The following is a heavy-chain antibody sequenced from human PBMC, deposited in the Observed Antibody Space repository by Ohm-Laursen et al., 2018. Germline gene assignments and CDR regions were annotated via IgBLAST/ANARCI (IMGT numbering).Heavy chain of an antibody. J-gene: IGHJ4*02. CDR2: IYYSGST. D-gene: IGHD6-13*01. V-gene: IGHV4-59*08. CDR3: ARTIAAAGKSVPHYFDY. CDR1: GVSIRSYY. Sequence: SQTLSLTCTVSGVSIRSYYWSWIRQPPGKGLEWIGYIYYSGSTNYNPSLKSRVTISVDTSKNQFSLKLSSVTAADTAVYYCARTIAAAGKSVPHYFDYWGQGTLVTVSS.